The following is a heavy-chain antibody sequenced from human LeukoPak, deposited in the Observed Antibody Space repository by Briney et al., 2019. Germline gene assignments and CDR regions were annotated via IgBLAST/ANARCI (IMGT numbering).Heavy chain of an antibody. CDR1: GGSVDSTNW. D-gene: IGHD3-16*02. J-gene: IGHJ4*02. Sequence: SETLSLTCDVSGGSVDSTNWWNWVRQPPGKGLEWIGEIHHDGRINYNPSLKSRVTLSVDKSKNQFSLRLNSVTAADTAMYYCARSHDHLWGNYPDYWGQGTLVTVSS. V-gene: IGHV4/OR15-8*01. CDR3: ARSHDHLWGNYPDY. CDR2: IHHDGRI.